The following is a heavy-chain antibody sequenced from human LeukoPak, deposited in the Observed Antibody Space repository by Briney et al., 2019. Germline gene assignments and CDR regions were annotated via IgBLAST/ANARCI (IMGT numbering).Heavy chain of an antibody. J-gene: IGHJ6*02. CDR3: ASTGGYGSGTYDYYYFGMDV. CDR2: ITSSGRII. Sequence: GGSLRLSCAASGFTFSSYEMNWVRQAPGKRLEWVAYITSSGRIIYYADSVKGRFTISRDNAKNSLYLQMNSLRAEDTAVYYCASTGGYGSGTYDYYYFGMDVWGQGTTVTVSS. D-gene: IGHD3-10*01. V-gene: IGHV3-48*03. CDR1: GFTFSSYE.